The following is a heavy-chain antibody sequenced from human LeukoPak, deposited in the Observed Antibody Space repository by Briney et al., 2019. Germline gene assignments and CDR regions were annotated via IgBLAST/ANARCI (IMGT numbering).Heavy chain of an antibody. V-gene: IGHV1-46*01. D-gene: IGHD3-16*01. J-gene: IGHJ5*02. CDR2: INPSGGST. CDR3: ARKALQNVFSIWFDP. Sequence: GASVKVSCKASGYTFTRYYMHWVRQAPGQGLEWMGIINPSGGSTSYAQKFQGRVTMTRDTSSSTVYMEVSSLRSEDTAVYYCARKALQNVFSIWFDPWGQGTPVTVSS. CDR1: GYTFTRYY.